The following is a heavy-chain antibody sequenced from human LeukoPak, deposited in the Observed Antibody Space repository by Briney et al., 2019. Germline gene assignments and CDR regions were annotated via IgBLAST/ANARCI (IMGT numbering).Heavy chain of an antibody. CDR1: GFTFSSYA. Sequence: PGGSLRLSCAASGFTFSSYAMSWVRQAPGKGLEWVSAISGSGGSTYYADSVKGRFTISRDNSKNTLYLQMNSLRAEDTAVYYCAKDPLYYYDSSGPIGDYWGQGTLVTVSS. J-gene: IGHJ4*02. D-gene: IGHD3-22*01. CDR2: ISGSGGST. V-gene: IGHV3-23*01. CDR3: AKDPLYYYDSSGPIGDY.